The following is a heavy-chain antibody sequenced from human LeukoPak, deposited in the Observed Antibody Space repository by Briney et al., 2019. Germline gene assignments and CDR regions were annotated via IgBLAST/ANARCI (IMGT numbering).Heavy chain of an antibody. J-gene: IGHJ6*03. CDR1: GFTFSSYS. V-gene: IGHV3-48*04. D-gene: IGHD1-26*01. CDR2: ISSSSSTI. CDR3: AREREWELRVYYYYMDV. Sequence: GGSLRLSCAASGFTFSSYSMNWVRQAPGKGLEWVSYISSSSSTINYADSVKGRFTISRDNAKNSLYLQMNSLRAEDTAVYYCAREREWELRVYYYYMDVWGKGTTVTVSS.